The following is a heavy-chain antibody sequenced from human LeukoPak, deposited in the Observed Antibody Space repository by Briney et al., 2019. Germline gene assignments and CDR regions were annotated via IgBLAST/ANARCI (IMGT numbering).Heavy chain of an antibody. V-gene: IGHV3-21*01. Sequence: GGSLRLSCAASGFTCSSYSMNWVRQAPGKGLEWVSSISSSSTYIYYADSVKGRFTISRDNAKNSLYLQMNSLRAEDTAVYYCARDTKFSGAFDYWGQGTLVTVSS. CDR1: GFTCSSYS. D-gene: IGHD3-10*02. CDR2: ISSSSTYI. CDR3: ARDTKFSGAFDY. J-gene: IGHJ4*02.